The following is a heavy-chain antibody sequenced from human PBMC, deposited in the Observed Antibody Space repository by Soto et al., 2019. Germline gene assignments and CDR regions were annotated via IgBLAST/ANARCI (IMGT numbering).Heavy chain of an antibody. CDR2: INPNSGAT. CDR3: ARGGGTLLAPLP. D-gene: IGHD3-10*01. Sequence: ASVKVSCKASGYTFTGYFMHWVRQAPGQGLEWMGWINPNSGATKYAQKFQGRVTLSRDTSISTAYMELSGLRSDDTAVYYCARGGGTLLAPLPRGQRTLVTVSS. V-gene: IGHV1-2*02. J-gene: IGHJ5*02. CDR1: GYTFTGYF.